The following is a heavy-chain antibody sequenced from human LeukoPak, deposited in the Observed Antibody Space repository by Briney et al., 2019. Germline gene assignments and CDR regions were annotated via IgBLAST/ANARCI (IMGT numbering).Heavy chain of an antibody. V-gene: IGHV3-7*01. D-gene: IGHD1-1*01. CDR3: ARGKTTSGMSAGY. J-gene: IGHJ4*02. CDR2: INQDGSEK. CDR1: GFTFSSYW. Sequence: SGGSLRLSCAASGFTFSSYWMSWVRQAPGEGLEWVVNINQDGSEKYYVDSVKGRFTIPRDNAKNSLSLQMNSLRAEDTAVYYCARGKTTSGMSAGYWGQGTLVTVSP.